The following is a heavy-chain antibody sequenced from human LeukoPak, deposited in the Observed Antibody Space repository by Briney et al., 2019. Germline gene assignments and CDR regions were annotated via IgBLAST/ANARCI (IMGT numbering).Heavy chain of an antibody. J-gene: IGHJ5*02. V-gene: IGHV1-69*04. Sequence: PSASVKVSCKASGGTFSSYAISWVRQAPGQGLEWMGRIIPIFGIANYAQKFQGRVTITADKSTSTAYMELSSLRSEDTAVYYCARLGVDCSSTSCFPVPWGQGTLVTVSS. CDR2: IIPIFGIA. D-gene: IGHD2-2*01. CDR3: ARLGVDCSSTSCFPVP. CDR1: GGTFSSYA.